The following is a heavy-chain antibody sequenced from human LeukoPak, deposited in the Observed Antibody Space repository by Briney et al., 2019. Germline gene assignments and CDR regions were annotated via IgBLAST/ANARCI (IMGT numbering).Heavy chain of an antibody. CDR3: ARHRQLERRVNYFDY. Sequence: SETLSLTCTVSGGSISSSSYYWGWIRQPPGKGLEWIGSIYYSGSTYYNPSLKSRVTISVDTSKNQFSLKLRSVTAADTAVYYCARHRQLERRVNYFDYWGQGTLVTVSS. CDR1: GGSISSSSYY. V-gene: IGHV4-39*01. J-gene: IGHJ4*02. D-gene: IGHD1-1*01. CDR2: IYYSGST.